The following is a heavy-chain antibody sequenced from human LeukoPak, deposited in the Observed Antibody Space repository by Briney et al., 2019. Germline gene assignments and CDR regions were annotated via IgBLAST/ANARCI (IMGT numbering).Heavy chain of an antibody. D-gene: IGHD6-13*01. V-gene: IGHV3-23*01. J-gene: IGHJ3*02. Sequence: PGGSLRLSCAASGFTFSSYAMNWVRQAPGKGLEWVSVISDSGGGTYYADSVKGRFTISRDNSKNTLYLQMNSLRAEDTAIYYCAKRLATAAGTGKGVFDIWGQGTMVTVSS. CDR1: GFTFSSYA. CDR2: ISDSGGGT. CDR3: AKRLATAAGTGKGVFDI.